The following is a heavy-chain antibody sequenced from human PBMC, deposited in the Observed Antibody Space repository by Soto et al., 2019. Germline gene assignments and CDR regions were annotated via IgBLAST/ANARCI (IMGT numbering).Heavy chain of an antibody. Sequence: QIQMVQSGAEGKQPGASVKISCKTSGYTFSSYSITWGGQAPGQGLEWMAWISTTSGNTHYAERVQGRVTVTLDKSARTAFMEMWGLTSDDTAVYFCARDNGYYDFWGQGTLVTVSS. J-gene: IGHJ4*02. CDR2: ISTTSGNT. CDR3: ARDNGYYDF. D-gene: IGHD2-8*01. CDR1: GYTFSSYS. V-gene: IGHV1-18*01.